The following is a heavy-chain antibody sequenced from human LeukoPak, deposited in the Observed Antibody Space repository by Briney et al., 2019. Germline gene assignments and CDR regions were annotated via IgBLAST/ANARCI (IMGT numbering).Heavy chain of an antibody. CDR3: ATDRDGSYYYGMDV. D-gene: IGHD5-24*01. CDR1: GYTLTELS. J-gene: IGHJ6*02. V-gene: IGHV1-24*01. CDR2: FDPGDGET. Sequence: ASVKVSCKVSGYTLTELSMHWVRQAPGKGLEWMGGFDPGDGETIYAQKFQGRVTMTEDTSTDTAYMELSSLRSEDTAVYYCATDRDGSYYYGMDVWGQGTTVTVSS.